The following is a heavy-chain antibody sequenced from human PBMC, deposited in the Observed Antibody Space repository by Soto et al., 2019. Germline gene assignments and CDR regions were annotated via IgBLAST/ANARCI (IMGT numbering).Heavy chain of an antibody. CDR2: ISSGSSYI. D-gene: IGHD2-2*01. J-gene: IGHJ5*02. Sequence: GLKRHSSVASGVTSSDYSRNWVRQAPDKGLEWVSAISSGSSYIYYADSVKGRFTISRDNGENSLYPQMNSLRTEDTAIYYCARQPCSSPSCYPNYFDPWGQGTLVTVSS. CDR1: GVTSSDYS. V-gene: IGHV3-21*01. CDR3: ARQPCSSPSCYPNYFDP.